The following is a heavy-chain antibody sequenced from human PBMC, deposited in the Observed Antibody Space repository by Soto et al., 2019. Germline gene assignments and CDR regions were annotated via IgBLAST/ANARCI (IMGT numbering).Heavy chain of an antibody. CDR2: IRSKAYGGTT. Sequence: GWSLRLSCTASGFGCGDYAMSWVRQAPGKGLEWVGFIRSKAYGGTTEYAASVKGRFTISRDDSKRIAYLQMNSLKTEDTAVYYCTREGIAEAGPLLGSMDVWGQGTTVTASS. CDR3: TREGIAEAGPLLGSMDV. D-gene: IGHD6-13*01. CDR1: GFGCGDYA. J-gene: IGHJ6*02. V-gene: IGHV3-49*04.